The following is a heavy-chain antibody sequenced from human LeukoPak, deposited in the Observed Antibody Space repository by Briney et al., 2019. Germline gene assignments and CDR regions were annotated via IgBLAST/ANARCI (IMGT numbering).Heavy chain of an antibody. J-gene: IGHJ5*02. CDR1: GFTFSSYA. Sequence: PGRSLRLSCAASGFTFSSYATHWVRQAPGKGLEWVAVISYDGSNKYYADSAKGRFTISRDNSKNTLYLQMNSLRAEDTAVYYCARDSPSYCSSTSCYRDNWFDPWGQGTLVTVSS. V-gene: IGHV3-30-3*01. D-gene: IGHD2-2*02. CDR2: ISYDGSNK. CDR3: ARDSPSYCSSTSCYRDNWFDP.